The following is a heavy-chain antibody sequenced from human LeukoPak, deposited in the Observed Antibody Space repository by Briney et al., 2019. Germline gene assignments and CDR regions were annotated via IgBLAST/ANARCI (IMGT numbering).Heavy chain of an antibody. J-gene: IGHJ4*02. CDR2: ISSSGSTI. D-gene: IGHD3-22*01. Sequence: GGSLRLSCAVSGFTFSDYYMSLIRQAPGKGLEWVSYISSSGSTIYYADSVKGRFTISRDNAKNSLYLQMNSLRAEDTAVYYCAKDLYDSSGYAFDYWGQGTLVTVSS. CDR1: GFTFSDYY. V-gene: IGHV3-11*04. CDR3: AKDLYDSSGYAFDY.